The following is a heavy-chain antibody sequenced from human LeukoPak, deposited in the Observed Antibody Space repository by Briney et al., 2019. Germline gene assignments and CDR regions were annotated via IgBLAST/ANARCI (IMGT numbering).Heavy chain of an antibody. CDR1: GFTFSSYN. D-gene: IGHD1-26*01. Sequence: GGSLRLSCAASGFTFSSYNMNWVRQAPGKGLEWVSYITSSSTITYYADPVKGRFTISRDNSKNTLYLQMNSLRAEDTAVYYCAKDMGEWEPTADAFDIWGQGTMVTVSS. V-gene: IGHV3-48*01. CDR3: AKDMGEWEPTADAFDI. CDR2: ITSSSTIT. J-gene: IGHJ3*02.